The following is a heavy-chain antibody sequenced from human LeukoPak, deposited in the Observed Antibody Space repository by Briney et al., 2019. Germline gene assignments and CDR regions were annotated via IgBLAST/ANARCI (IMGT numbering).Heavy chain of an antibody. D-gene: IGHD3-16*01. CDR3: ARGRGWVDH. V-gene: IGHV3-7*01. Sequence: GGSLRLSCAASGFTFTAYAMSWFRQTPEKGLERVANIHDDGIVTHYVDSVECRFTISRDNARNSVNLQLNSLRVEDTALYYCARGRGWVDHWGQGTLVTVSS. CDR2: IHDDGIVT. CDR1: GFTFTAYA. J-gene: IGHJ4*02.